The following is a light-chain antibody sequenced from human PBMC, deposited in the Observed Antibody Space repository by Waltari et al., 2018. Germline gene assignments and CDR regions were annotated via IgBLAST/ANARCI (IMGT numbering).Light chain of an antibody. J-gene: IGKJ4*01. CDR3: RQYGFSPHLT. V-gene: IGKV3-20*01. CDR1: QSVRSNY. CDR2: GAS. Sequence: EIVLTQSPGTLSLSPGERATLSCRASQSVRSNYLAWYQQKPGQAPRLLIHGASRRATGIPDKFSGSGSGTDFTLTISRLEPEDFAVYYCRQYGFSPHLTFGGGTKVEVK.